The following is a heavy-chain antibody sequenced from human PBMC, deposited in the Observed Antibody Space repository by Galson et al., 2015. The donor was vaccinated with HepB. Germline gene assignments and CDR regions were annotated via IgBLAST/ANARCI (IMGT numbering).Heavy chain of an antibody. D-gene: IGHD2-2*02. CDR1: GFTFSSYS. J-gene: IGHJ3*02. CDR3: ARDHGHCSSTSCYKDDFDI. V-gene: IGHV3-21*01. Sequence: SLRLSCAASGFTFSSYSMNWVRQAPGKGLGWVSSISSNSGYIYYADSVKGRFTISRDNAKNSLYLQMNSLRAEDTAVYYCARDHGHCSSTSCYKDDFDIWGQGTRVTVSS. CDR2: ISSNSGYI.